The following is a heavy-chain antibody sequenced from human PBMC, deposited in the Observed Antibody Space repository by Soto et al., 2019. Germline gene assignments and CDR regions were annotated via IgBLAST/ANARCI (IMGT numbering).Heavy chain of an antibody. J-gene: IGHJ4*02. Sequence: GGSLRLSCAASEFTFANAWISWVRQAPGKGLEWVGRIKSKADGGTTDYAAPVKGRFTISRDESQNTLYLQMHSPKTEDTAVYYCTSLYYGHWGQGTLVTVSS. CDR1: EFTFANAW. CDR3: TSLYYGH. V-gene: IGHV3-15*01. D-gene: IGHD4-17*01. CDR2: IKSKADGGTT.